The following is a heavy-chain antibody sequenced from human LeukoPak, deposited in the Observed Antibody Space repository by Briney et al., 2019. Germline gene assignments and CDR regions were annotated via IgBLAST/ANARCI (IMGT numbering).Heavy chain of an antibody. CDR3: ARHPSCTTITHCSFDF. D-gene: IGHD4-11*01. V-gene: IGHV4-39*01. J-gene: IGHJ4*02. Sequence: SEALSLTCTVSGGSISSSNYYWGWIRQPPGKGLEWIGSIYYGGNTNYNPSLKSRVTLSVDTSKNQFSLKASSVTAADTAVYYCARHPSCTTITHCSFDFWGRGTLVTVSS. CDR2: IYYGGNT. CDR1: GGSISSSNYY.